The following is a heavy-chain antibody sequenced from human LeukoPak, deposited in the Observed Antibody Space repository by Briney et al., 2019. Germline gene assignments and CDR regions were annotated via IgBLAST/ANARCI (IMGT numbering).Heavy chain of an antibody. D-gene: IGHD3-22*01. CDR2: ISGSGGST. Sequence: GGSLRLSCAASGFTFSSYAMSWVRQAPGKGLEWVSAISGSGGSTYYADSVKGRFTISRDNSKNTLYLQMNSLRAEDTAVYYCAKAKPRDSSGYYYGGYYFDYWGQGTLVTVSS. J-gene: IGHJ4*02. CDR1: GFTFSSYA. CDR3: AKAKPRDSSGYYYGGYYFDY. V-gene: IGHV3-23*01.